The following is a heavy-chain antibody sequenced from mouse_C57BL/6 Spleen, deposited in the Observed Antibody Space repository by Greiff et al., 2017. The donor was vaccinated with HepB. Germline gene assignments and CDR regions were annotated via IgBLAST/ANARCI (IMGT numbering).Heavy chain of an antibody. CDR2: INPNNGGT. CDR3: AREAGSGDWYYDV. Sequence: VQLQQSGPELVKPGASVKMSCKASGYTFTDYNMHWVKQSHGKSLEWIGYINPNNGGTSYNQKFKGKATLTVNKSSSTAYMELRSLTSEDSAVSDCAREAGSGDWYYDVWGGETTVNVSS. J-gene: IGHJ1*01. D-gene: IGHD1-1*01. CDR1: GYTFTDYN. V-gene: IGHV1-22*01.